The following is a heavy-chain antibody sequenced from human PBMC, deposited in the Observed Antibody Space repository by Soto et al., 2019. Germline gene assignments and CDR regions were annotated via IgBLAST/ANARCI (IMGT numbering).Heavy chain of an antibody. CDR3: ARFFDYYGSGSSTQIPYYYGMDV. D-gene: IGHD3-10*01. J-gene: IGHJ6*02. Sequence: QVQLQQWGAGLLKPSETLSLTCAVYGGSFSGYYWSWIRQPPGKGLEWIGEINHSGSTNYNPSLKSRVTISVDTSKNQFSLKLSSVTAADTTVYYCARFFDYYGSGSSTQIPYYYGMDVWGQGTTVTVSS. CDR1: GGSFSGYY. CDR2: INHSGST. V-gene: IGHV4-34*01.